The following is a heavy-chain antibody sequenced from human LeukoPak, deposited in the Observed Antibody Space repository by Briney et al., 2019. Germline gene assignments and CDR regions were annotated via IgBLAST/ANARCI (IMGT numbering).Heavy chain of an antibody. J-gene: IGHJ4*02. V-gene: IGHV1-2*02. CDR1: GYTFTDWY. D-gene: IGHD6-13*01. Sequence: ASVKVSCKVSGYTFTDWYMHWVRQAPGQGLEWMGWVDPKSGGTTYGQKFRGRVTMTRDTSISTVYMDLSSLRSDDTAFYYCARGKVSSCFDSWGQGTLVTVSS. CDR3: ARGKVSSCFDS. CDR2: VDPKSGGT.